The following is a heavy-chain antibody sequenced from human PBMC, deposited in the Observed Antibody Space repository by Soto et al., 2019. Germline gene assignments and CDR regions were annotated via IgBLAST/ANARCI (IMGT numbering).Heavy chain of an antibody. CDR3: VRARIGGRGPVDGHPVGYYYARDV. D-gene: IGHD6-19*01. CDR2: ISWISDFI. J-gene: IGHJ6*02. Sequence: EVQVVESGGGLVQPGRSLRLSCVGSGFTFDDHAMHWVRQAPGKGLEWVSGISWISDFIGYADAVKGRFTISRDNAKNSVYLQMNNLRAEDTALYVCVRARIGGRGPVDGHPVGYYYARDVWGQGTTVTVSS. CDR1: GFTFDDHA. V-gene: IGHV3-9*01.